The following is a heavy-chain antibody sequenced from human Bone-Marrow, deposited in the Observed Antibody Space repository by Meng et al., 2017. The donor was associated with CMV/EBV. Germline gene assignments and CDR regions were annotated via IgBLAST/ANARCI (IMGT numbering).Heavy chain of an antibody. CDR3: ARDHPGTAYCSGGSCNRGWFDP. D-gene: IGHD2-15*01. V-gene: IGHV1-46*01. J-gene: IGHJ5*02. CDR2: INPSGGST. Sequence: ASVKVSCKASGGTFSSYAISWVRQAPGQGLEWMGIINPSGGSTSYAQKCQGRVTMTRDTSTSTVYMELSSLRSEDTAVYYCARDHPGTAYCSGGSCNRGWFDPWGQGTLVTVSS. CDR1: GGTFSSYA.